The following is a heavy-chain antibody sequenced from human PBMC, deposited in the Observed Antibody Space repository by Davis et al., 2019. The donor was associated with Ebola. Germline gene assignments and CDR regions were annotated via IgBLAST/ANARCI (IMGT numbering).Heavy chain of an antibody. D-gene: IGHD6-13*01. CDR3: ARVPSYSSSGYSGSKVFDY. Sequence: ASVKVSCKASGYTFTSYGISWVRQAPGQGIEWMGWISAYNGNTNYAQKLQGRVTMTTDTSTSTAYMELRSLRYDDTAVYYCARVPSYSSSGYSGSKVFDYWGQGTLITVSS. CDR1: GYTFTSYG. CDR2: ISAYNGNT. V-gene: IGHV1-18*01. J-gene: IGHJ4*02.